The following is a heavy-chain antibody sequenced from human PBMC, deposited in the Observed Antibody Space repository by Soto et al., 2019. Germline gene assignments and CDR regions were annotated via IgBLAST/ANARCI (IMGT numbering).Heavy chain of an antibody. CDR2: ISGSGGST. Sequence: GGSLRLSCAASGFTFSSYAMSWVRQAPGKGLEWVSAISGSGGSTYYADSVKGRFTISRDNSKNTLYLQMNSLRAEDTAVYYCAKDNGFWSGYYQDYWGQGTLVTVSS. CDR1: GFTFSSYA. J-gene: IGHJ4*02. V-gene: IGHV3-23*01. D-gene: IGHD3-3*01. CDR3: AKDNGFWSGYYQDY.